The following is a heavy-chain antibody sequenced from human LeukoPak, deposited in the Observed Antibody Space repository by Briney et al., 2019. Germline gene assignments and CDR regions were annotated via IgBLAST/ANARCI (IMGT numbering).Heavy chain of an antibody. D-gene: IGHD3-16*01. J-gene: IGHJ5*02. CDR3: ARGAQYAGGKNWFDP. CDR2: ISDSGVST. Sequence: GGSLRLSCAASGFTFTNYAMSWVRQAPGKGLEWVSAISDSGVSTYYADSVKGRFTISRDNAKNSLYLQMNSLRAEDTAVYYCARGAQYAGGKNWFDPWGQGTLVTVSS. V-gene: IGHV3-23*01. CDR1: GFTFTNYA.